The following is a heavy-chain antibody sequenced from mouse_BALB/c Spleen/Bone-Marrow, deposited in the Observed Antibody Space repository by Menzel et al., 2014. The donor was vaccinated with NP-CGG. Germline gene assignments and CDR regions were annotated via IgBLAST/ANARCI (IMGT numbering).Heavy chain of an antibody. CDR1: GFTFTDYY. J-gene: IGHJ1*01. CDR3: ERDVQYDIHWYFDV. V-gene: IGHV7-3*02. CDR2: IRNKANGYTT. Sequence: DVMLVESGGGLVQPGGSLRLSCATSGFTFTDYYMSWVRQPPGKALEWLGFIRNKANGYTTEYSASVRGPFTISRDNSQSILNIQMIPLRTEESAAYSGERDVQYDIHWYFDVWGAGTTVTVSS. D-gene: IGHD2-10*02.